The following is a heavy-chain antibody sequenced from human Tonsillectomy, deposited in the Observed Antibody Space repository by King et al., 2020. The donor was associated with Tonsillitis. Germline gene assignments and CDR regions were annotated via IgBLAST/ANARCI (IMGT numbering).Heavy chain of an antibody. CDR3: ARLGYGSNSEYNDMDV. V-gene: IGHV4-39*01. Sequence: QLQESGPGLVKPSETLSLKCTVSGGSISINSYYWGWIRQPPGKGLEWIGSLYYSGSTDHHPSLKSRVTISVDTSKNQVYLKLTSVTAADTGVYYWARLGYGSNSEYNDMDVWGTGTTVTVSS. CDR1: GGSISINSYY. CDR2: LYYSGST. J-gene: IGHJ6*03. D-gene: IGHD3-10*01.